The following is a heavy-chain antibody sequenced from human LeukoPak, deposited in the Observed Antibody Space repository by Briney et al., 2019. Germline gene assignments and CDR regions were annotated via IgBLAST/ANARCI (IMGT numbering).Heavy chain of an antibody. D-gene: IGHD2/OR15-2a*01. CDR3: ARGRGSPVSILVRRYYMDA. V-gene: IGHV4-34*01. CDR1: GGSFSGYY. Sequence: SETLSLTCAVYGGSFSGYYWSWIRQPPGKRLEWIGEINHSGSTNYNPSLKSRVTISVDTSKNQFSLKLSSVTAADTAVYYCARGRGSPVSILVRRYYMDAWGKGTTVTVSS. CDR2: INHSGST. J-gene: IGHJ6*03.